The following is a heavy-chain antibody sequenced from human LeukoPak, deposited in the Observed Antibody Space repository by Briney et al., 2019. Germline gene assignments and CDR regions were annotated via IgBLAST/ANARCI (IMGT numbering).Heavy chain of an antibody. CDR2: ISHGGNT. CDR3: ARAVYCGGDCYSFDH. V-gene: IGHV4-38-2*02. CDR1: NYSISSGYY. J-gene: IGHJ4*02. D-gene: IGHD2-21*02. Sequence: SETLSLTCTVSNYSISSGYYWGWIRQPPGKGLEWVGSISHGGNTYYYPSLKSRVTISVDTSKNQFSLNLSSVTAADTAVYYCARAVYCGGDCYSFDHWGQGTLVTVSS.